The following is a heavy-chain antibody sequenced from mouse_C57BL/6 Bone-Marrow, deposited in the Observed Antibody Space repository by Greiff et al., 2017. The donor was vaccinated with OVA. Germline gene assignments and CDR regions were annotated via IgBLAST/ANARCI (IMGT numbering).Heavy chain of an antibody. J-gene: IGHJ3*01. CDR3: ARENYYGSSSFAY. CDR1: GHTLPRYW. D-gene: IGHD1-1*01. CDR2: IDPNSGGT. Sequence: QGQPPEAGAWPGKPGALVKPSCKASGHTLPRYWMHWVEQGPGRGLEGVGRIDPNSGGTKYNEKFKSKATLTVDKPSSTAYMQLSSLTSDDSAVYYCARENYYGSSSFAYWGQGTLVTVSA. V-gene: IGHV1-72*01.